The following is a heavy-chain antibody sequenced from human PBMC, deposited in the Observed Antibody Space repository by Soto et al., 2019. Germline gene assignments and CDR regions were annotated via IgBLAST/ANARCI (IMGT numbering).Heavy chain of an antibody. D-gene: IGHD5-18*01. CDR1: GFTFSNYA. V-gene: IGHV3-30-3*01. CDR3: ARVSGYSYDLDY. Sequence: QVQLVESGGGVVQPGRSLRLSCAASGFTFSNYAMHWVRQAPGKGLEWVAVISYDGSNKYYADSVKGRFTISRDNSKNTLYLQMNSLRAEDTAMYYCARVSGYSYDLDYWGQGTLVTVSS. CDR2: ISYDGSNK. J-gene: IGHJ4*02.